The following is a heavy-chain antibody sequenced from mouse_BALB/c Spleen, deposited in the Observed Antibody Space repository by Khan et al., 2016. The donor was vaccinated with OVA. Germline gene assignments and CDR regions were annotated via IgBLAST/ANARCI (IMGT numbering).Heavy chain of an antibody. D-gene: IGHD1-2*01. J-gene: IGHJ2*01. Sequence: VQLQESGPGLVKPSQSLSLTCTVTDYSITSGYGWNWIRQFPGNKLEWMGYISYSGSTNYNPSLKSRISITLDTSKNQFFLQWKSVTTEDTAKYYCARTARIKYWGQGTTRTVSS. CDR3: ARTARIKY. CDR1: DYSITSGYG. CDR2: ISYSGST. V-gene: IGHV3-2*02.